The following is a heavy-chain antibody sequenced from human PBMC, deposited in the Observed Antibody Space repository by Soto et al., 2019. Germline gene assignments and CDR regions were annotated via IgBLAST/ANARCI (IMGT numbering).Heavy chain of an antibody. CDR3: ARDGAVSWTDFWSGYPPSYYFDY. Sequence: QVQLVESGGGVVQPGRSLRLSCAASGFTFSSYAMHWVRQAPGKGLEWVAVISYDGSNKYYADSVKGRFTISRDNSKNTLYLQMNSLRAEDTAVYYCARDGAVSWTDFWSGYPPSYYFDYWGQGTLVTVSS. D-gene: IGHD3-3*01. J-gene: IGHJ4*02. V-gene: IGHV3-30-3*01. CDR2: ISYDGSNK. CDR1: GFTFSSYA.